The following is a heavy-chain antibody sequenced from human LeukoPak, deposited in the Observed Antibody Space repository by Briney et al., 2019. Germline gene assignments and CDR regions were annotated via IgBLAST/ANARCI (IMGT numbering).Heavy chain of an antibody. Sequence: GGSLRLSCAASGFTFDDYGMSWARQAPGKGLEWVSGINWNGGSTGYADSVKGRFTISRDNAKNSLYLQMNSLRAEDTALYYCARDITMTAVTNYFDYWGQGTLVTVSS. CDR1: GFTFDDYG. CDR3: ARDITMTAVTNYFDY. V-gene: IGHV3-20*04. CDR2: INWNGGST. D-gene: IGHD4-17*01. J-gene: IGHJ4*02.